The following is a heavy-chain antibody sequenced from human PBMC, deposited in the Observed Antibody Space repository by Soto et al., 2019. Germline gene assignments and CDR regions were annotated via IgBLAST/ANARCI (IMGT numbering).Heavy chain of an antibody. CDR2: IWYDGSNK. J-gene: IGHJ5*02. V-gene: IGHV3-33*01. CDR1: GFTFSSYG. Sequence: GGSLRLSCAASGFTFSSYGMHWVRQAPGKGLEWVAVIWYDGSNKYYADSVKGRFTISRDNSKNTLYLQMNSLRAEDTAVYYCARDRMVYARNWFDPWGQGTLVTVSS. CDR3: ARDRMVYARNWFDP. D-gene: IGHD2-8*01.